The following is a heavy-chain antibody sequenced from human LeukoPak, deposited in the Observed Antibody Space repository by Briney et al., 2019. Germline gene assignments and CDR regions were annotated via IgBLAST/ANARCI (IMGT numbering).Heavy chain of an antibody. CDR2: IYYSWRT. CDR1: GGSISSYY. J-gene: IGHJ4*02. V-gene: IGHV4-59*01. CDR3: ARVGGAGPAY. D-gene: IGHD4-17*01. Sequence: SETLSLTCTVSGGSISSYYRSWIRQPPGKGLEWIGYIYYSWRTNYNPSLKSRVTISVDTSKNQFSLKLSSVTAADTAVYYCARVGGAGPAYWGQGTLVTVSS.